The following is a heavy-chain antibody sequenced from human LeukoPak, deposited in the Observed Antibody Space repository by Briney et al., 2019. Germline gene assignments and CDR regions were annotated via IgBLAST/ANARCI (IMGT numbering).Heavy chain of an antibody. Sequence: ASVKVSCKASGYTFTGYYMHWVRRAPGQGLEWRGLINPNSGGTNYAQKFQGRVTMARDTSISTAYMELSRLRSDDTAVYYCARGFIVVVPAATYDYWGQGTLVTVSS. J-gene: IGHJ4*02. CDR3: ARGFIVVVPAATYDY. D-gene: IGHD2-2*01. CDR2: INPNSGGT. V-gene: IGHV1-2*02. CDR1: GYTFTGYY.